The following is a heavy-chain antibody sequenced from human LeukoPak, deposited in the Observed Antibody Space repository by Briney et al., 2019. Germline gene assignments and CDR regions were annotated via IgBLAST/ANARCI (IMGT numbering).Heavy chain of an antibody. CDR2: INPNSGGT. Sequence: ASVKVSCKASGYTFTGYYMHWVRQARGQGLEWMGWINPNSGGTNYAQKFQGRVTMTRDTSISTAYMELRRLRSDDTAVYYCARGDYYDSSGYYTDAFDIWGQGTMVTVSS. CDR3: ARGDYYDSSGYYTDAFDI. J-gene: IGHJ3*02. CDR1: GYTFTGYY. D-gene: IGHD3-22*01. V-gene: IGHV1-2*02.